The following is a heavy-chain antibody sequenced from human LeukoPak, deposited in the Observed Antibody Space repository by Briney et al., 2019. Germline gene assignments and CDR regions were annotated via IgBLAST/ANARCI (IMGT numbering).Heavy chain of an antibody. CDR2: ISGSGVST. J-gene: IGHJ4*02. Sequence: PGGSLRLSCAAPRFTFSSYAMSWVRQAPGKGLEWVSAISGSGVSTYYADSVKGRFTTSRDNARNSLYLQMNSLRAEDTAVYYCAGYCSGGSCNAAGYWGQGTLVTVSS. D-gene: IGHD2-15*01. CDR3: AGYCSGGSCNAAGY. V-gene: IGHV3-23*01. CDR1: RFTFSSYA.